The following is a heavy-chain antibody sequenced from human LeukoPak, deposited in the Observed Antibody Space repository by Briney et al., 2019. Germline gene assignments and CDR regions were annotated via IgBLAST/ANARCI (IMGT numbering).Heavy chain of an antibody. CDR2: ISGSGGST. CDR1: GFTFSSYA. V-gene: IGHV3-23*01. CDR3: AKDPHYYDSSGGDY. J-gene: IGHJ4*02. D-gene: IGHD3-22*01. Sequence: GGSLRLSCAASGFTFSSYAMSWVRQAPGKGLEWVSAISGSGGSTYYADSVKGRFTISRDNSKNTLYLQMNSLRAEDTAVYYCAKDPHYYDSSGGDYWGQGALVTVSS.